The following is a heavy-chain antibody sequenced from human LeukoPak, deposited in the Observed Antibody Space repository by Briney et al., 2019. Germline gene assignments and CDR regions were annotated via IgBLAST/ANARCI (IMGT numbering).Heavy chain of an antibody. J-gene: IGHJ4*02. D-gene: IGHD1-26*01. Sequence: SETLSLTCTVSGGSISSYYWSWIRQPPGKGLEWIGYIYYSGSTNYNPSLKSRVTISVDTSKNQFSLRLGSVTAADTAVYYCARSPTIVGTYFDYWGQGTLVTVSS. CDR3: ARSPTIVGTYFDY. CDR2: IYYSGST. V-gene: IGHV4-59*01. CDR1: GGSISSYY.